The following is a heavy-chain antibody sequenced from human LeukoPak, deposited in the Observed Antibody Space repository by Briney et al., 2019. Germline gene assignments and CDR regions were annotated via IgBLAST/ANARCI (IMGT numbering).Heavy chain of an antibody. CDR2: IYSSGST. Sequence: SQTLSLTCTVSGGSISSGSYYWSWIRPSAGKGLEWIVRIYSSGSTNYNPSLKSRLSMSVDTSKNQFSLKLTSVTAADTAMYYCARGVGSSESNWFDPWGQGTLATVSS. V-gene: IGHV4-61*02. CDR1: GGSISSGSYY. D-gene: IGHD1-26*01. CDR3: ARGVGSSESNWFDP. J-gene: IGHJ5*02.